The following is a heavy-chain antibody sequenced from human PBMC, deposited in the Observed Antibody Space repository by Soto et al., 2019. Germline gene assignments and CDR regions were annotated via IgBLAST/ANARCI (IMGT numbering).Heavy chain of an antibody. CDR2: ISYDGSNK. CDR3: ARARHSYDGWRGGDAFDI. CDR1: GFTFSSYA. J-gene: IGHJ3*02. Sequence: SLRLSCAASGFTFSSYAMHWVRQAPGKGLEWVAVISYDGSNKYYADSVKGRFTISRDNSKNTLYLQMNSLRAEDTAVYYCARARHSYDGWRGGDAFDIWGQGTMVTVSS. V-gene: IGHV3-30-3*01. D-gene: IGHD5-18*01.